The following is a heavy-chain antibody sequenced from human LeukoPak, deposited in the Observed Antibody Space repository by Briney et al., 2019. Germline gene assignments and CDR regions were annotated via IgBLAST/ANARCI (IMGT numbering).Heavy chain of an antibody. CDR3: ARDKRWALDY. CDR2: ISYDGSNK. Sequence: GRSLRLSCAASGFTFSSYAMHWVRQAPGKGLEWVAVISYDGSNKYYADSVKGRFTISRDNPKNTLYLQMNSLRAEDTAVYYCARDKRWALDYWGQGTLVTVSS. J-gene: IGHJ4*02. CDR1: GFTFSSYA. D-gene: IGHD3-16*01. V-gene: IGHV3-30*01.